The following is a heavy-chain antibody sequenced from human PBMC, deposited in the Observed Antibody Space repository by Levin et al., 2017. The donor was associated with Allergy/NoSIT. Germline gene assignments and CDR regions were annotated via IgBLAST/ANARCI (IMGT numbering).Heavy chain of an antibody. D-gene: IGHD1-26*01. CDR1: GGSISSGGYY. CDR2: ISYSGST. Sequence: SETLSLTCTVSGGSISSGGYYWTWIRQHPGKGLEWIGYISYSGSTYYNPSLKNRVSISVDTSKNQFSLKLSSVTAADTAVYYCSRDERGVGTTYLVYWGQGTLVTVSS. V-gene: IGHV4-31*03. J-gene: IGHJ4*02. CDR3: SRDERGVGTTYLVY.